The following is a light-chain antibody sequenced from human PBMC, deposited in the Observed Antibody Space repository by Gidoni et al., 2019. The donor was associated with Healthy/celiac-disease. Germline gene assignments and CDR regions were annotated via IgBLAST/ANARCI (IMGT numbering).Light chain of an antibody. CDR2: AAS. J-gene: IGKJ4*01. CDR1: QSISSY. Sequence: KIPQSPSSLSASVGDRVTITCRASQSISSYLNWYQQKPGKAPKLLIYAASSLQSGVPSRFSGSGSGTDFTLTISSLQPEDFATYYCQQSYSTPLTFXGXTKVEIK. CDR3: QQSYSTPLT. V-gene: IGKV1-39*01.